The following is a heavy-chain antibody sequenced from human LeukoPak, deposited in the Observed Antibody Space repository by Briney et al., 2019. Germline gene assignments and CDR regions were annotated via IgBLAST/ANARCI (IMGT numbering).Heavy chain of an antibody. J-gene: IGHJ4*02. CDR1: GGSISSSSYY. D-gene: IGHD3-3*01. Sequence: SETLSLTRTVSGGSISSSSYYWGWVRQPPGKGLEWIGSIYYSGSTYYNPSLKSRVTISVDTSKNQFSLKLSSVTAADTAVYYCARSARIFGVVIDQIDCWGQGTLVTVSS. CDR2: IYYSGST. CDR3: ARSARIFGVVIDQIDC. V-gene: IGHV4-39*01.